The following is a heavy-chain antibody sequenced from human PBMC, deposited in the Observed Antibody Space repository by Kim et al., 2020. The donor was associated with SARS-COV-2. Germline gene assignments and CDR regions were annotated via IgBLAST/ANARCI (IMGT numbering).Heavy chain of an antibody. CDR3: AKDRIVATSYFDY. D-gene: IGHD5-12*01. V-gene: IGHV3-33*06. CDR2: IWYDGSNK. J-gene: IGHJ4*02. CDR1: GFTFSSYA. Sequence: GGSLRLSCAASGFTFSSYAMHWVRQAPGKGLEWVAVIWYDGSNKYYADSVKGRFTISRDNSKNTLYLQMNSLRAEDTAVYYCAKDRIVATSYFDYWGQGTLVTVSS.